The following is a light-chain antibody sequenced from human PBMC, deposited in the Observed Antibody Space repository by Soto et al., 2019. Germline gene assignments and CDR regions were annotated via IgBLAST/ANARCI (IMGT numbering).Light chain of an antibody. CDR1: SSVVGGYNY. V-gene: IGLV2-14*01. CDR3: SSYTSSSSYV. CDR2: DVS. J-gene: IGLJ1*01. Sequence: ALTQPASVSGSPGQSITISCTGTSSVVGGYNYVSWYQQHPGKAPKLMIYDVSNRPSGVSNRFSGSKSGNTASLTISGLQAEDEADYYCSSYTSSSSYVFGTGTKVTVL.